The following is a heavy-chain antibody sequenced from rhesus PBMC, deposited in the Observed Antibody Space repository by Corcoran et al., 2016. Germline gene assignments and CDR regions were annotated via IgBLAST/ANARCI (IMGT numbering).Heavy chain of an antibody. CDR1: GGSISGSY. CDR3: ARKAYCSGIYCYYYGLDS. CDR2: IGGRSGDT. D-gene: IGHD2-27*01. V-gene: IGHV4-165*02. Sequence: QVQLQESGPGLVKPSETLSLTCAVSGGSISGSYWNWIRQPPGKGLEWIGYIGGRSGDTYNNPSIKSRVTISTDTSKNQFSRKLSSVSAADTAVYYCARKAYCSGIYCYYYGLDSWGQGVVVTVSS. J-gene: IGHJ6*01.